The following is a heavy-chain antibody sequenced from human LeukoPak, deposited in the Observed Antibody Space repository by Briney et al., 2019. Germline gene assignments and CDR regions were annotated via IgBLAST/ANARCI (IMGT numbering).Heavy chain of an antibody. CDR2: LSYDGSDK. CDR3: AKLATYYYGSGSYIASD. V-gene: IGHV3-30*02. Sequence: RGSLRLSCAASGFTFSTNGMHWVRQAPGKGLEWVAFLSYDGSDKYYADSVKGRFTISRDNSKNTLYLQMNSLRAEDTAVYYCAKLATYYYGSGSYIASDWGQGTLVTVSS. CDR1: GFTFSTNG. J-gene: IGHJ4*02. D-gene: IGHD3-10*01.